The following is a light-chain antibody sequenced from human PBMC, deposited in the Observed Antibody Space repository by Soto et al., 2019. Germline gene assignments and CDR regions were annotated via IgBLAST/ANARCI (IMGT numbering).Light chain of an antibody. CDR3: TSFTSSTHYV. J-gene: IGLJ1*01. CDR2: GVN. V-gene: IGLV2-18*02. CDR1: SSDVGSYNR. Sequence: QSVLTQPPSVSGSPGQSVTISCTGTSSDVGSYNRVSWYQQSPGTAPKLMVSGVNNRPSGVPDRFSGSKSGNTASLTISGLQAEDEADYYCTSFTSSTHYVFGTGTTVTVL.